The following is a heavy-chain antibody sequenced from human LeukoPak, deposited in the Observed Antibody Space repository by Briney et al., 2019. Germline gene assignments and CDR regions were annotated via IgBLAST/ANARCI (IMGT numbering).Heavy chain of an antibody. J-gene: IGHJ6*02. V-gene: IGHV3-23*05. CDR3: TKDSQGSYDGFWYGTYGMDV. D-gene: IGHD3-16*01. Sequence: PGGSLRLSCVASGFSFNTFALTWVRQAPGKGLEWVSTISDYPHYADSVRGRFTISRGNSRKTVFLQMNSLTPEDAATYYCTKDSQGSYDGFWYGTYGMDVWGQGTTVTVPS. CDR2: ISDYP. CDR1: GFSFNTFA.